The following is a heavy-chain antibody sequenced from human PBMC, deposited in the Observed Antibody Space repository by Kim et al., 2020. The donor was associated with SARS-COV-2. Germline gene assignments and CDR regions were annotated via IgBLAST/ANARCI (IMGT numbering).Heavy chain of an antibody. V-gene: IGHV3-23*01. D-gene: IGHD6-19*01. CDR2: ISGSGGST. CDR3: AKDWDSSGWGGPHDY. CDR1: GFTFSSYA. J-gene: IGHJ4*02. Sequence: GGSLRLSCAASGFTFSSYAMSWVRQAPGKGLEWVSAISGSGGSTYYADSVKGRFTISRDNSKNTLYLQMNSLRAEDTAVYYCAKDWDSSGWGGPHDYWGQGTLVTVSS.